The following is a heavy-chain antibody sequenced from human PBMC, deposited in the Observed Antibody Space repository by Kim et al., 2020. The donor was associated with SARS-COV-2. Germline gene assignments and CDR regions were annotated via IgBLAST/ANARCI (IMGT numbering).Heavy chain of an antibody. V-gene: IGHV3-33*05. CDR2: ISYDGSNK. Sequence: GGSLRLSCAASGFTFSSYGMHWVRQAPGKGLEWVAVISYDGSNKYYADSVKGRFTISRDNSKNTLYLQMNSLRAEDTAVYYCARDLKYYDILTGYLRPYYYYYYGMDVWGQGTTVTVSS. CDR3: ARDLKYYDILTGYLRPYYYYYYGMDV. D-gene: IGHD3-9*01. CDR1: GFTFSSYG. J-gene: IGHJ6*02.